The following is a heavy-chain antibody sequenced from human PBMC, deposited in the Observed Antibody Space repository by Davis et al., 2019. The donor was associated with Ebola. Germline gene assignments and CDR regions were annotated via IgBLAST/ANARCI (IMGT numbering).Heavy chain of an antibody. V-gene: IGHV1-18*04. CDR1: GYTLTSYT. Sequence: ASVKVSCKASGYTLTSYTISWLRQAPGQGLEWMAWISAYNGHTNYAQKFQGRLTLTTDTSTSTVYMESRSLTSDDTAKYYCARGRNGGWDFDYWGQGTLVTVSS. CDR3: ARGRNGGWDFDY. D-gene: IGHD6-19*01. J-gene: IGHJ4*02. CDR2: ISAYNGHT.